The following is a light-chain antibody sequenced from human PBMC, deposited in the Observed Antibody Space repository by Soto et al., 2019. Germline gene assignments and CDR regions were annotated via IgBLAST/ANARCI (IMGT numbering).Light chain of an antibody. J-gene: IGKJ1*01. Sequence: DIQMTQSPSTLSGSVGARVTITCRASLTISSWLAWYQQKQGKAPKLLIYKASTLKSGVPSRFSGSGSGTEGTITISSLQPDDGETYDCQHYNSYSEAFGQGTKGEIK. CDR2: KAS. CDR1: LTISSW. CDR3: QHYNSYSEA. V-gene: IGKV1-5*03.